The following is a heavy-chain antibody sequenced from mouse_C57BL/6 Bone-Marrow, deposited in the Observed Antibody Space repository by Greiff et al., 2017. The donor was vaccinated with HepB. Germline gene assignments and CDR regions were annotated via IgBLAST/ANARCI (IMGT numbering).Heavy chain of an antibody. J-gene: IGHJ1*03. V-gene: IGHV1-66*01. CDR3: ARGSSYWYFDV. D-gene: IGHD1-1*01. Sequence: QVQLKESGPELVKPGASVKISCKASGYSFTSYYIHWVKQRPGQGLEWIGWIYPGSGNTKYNEKFKGKATLTADTSSSTAYMQLSSLTSEDSAVYYCARGSSYWYFDVWGTGTTVTVSS. CDR2: IYPGSGNT. CDR1: GYSFTSYY.